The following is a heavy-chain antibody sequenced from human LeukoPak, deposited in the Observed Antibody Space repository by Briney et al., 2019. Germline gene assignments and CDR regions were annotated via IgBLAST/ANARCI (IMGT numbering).Heavy chain of an antibody. CDR1: GFTFGSYA. V-gene: IGHV3-23*01. CDR3: AIMHGYYDGSGYWVQ. J-gene: IGHJ4*02. Sequence: GGSLRLSCAASGFTFGSYAMSWVRQAPGKGLEWVSFISPNADRSSKADSVEGRFTISRDNPRNTLYLQMNSLRDDDTAVYYCAIMHGYYDGSGYWVQWGQGTLVTVSS. CDR2: ISPNADRS. D-gene: IGHD3-22*01.